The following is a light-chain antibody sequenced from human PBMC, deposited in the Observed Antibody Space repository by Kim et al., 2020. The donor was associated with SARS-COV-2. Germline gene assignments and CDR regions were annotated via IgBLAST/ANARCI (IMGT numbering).Light chain of an antibody. CDR3: QSYDSSLSGYV. CDR1: SSNIGAGYD. CDR2: GNK. V-gene: IGLV1-40*01. Sequence: QSVLTQPPSVSGAPGQRVTISCTGSSSNIGAGYDVHWYQQLPGTAPKLLMYGNKNRPSGVPDRVSGSKSGTSASLAITGLQAADEADYYCQSYDSSLSGYVFGTGTKVTVL. J-gene: IGLJ1*01.